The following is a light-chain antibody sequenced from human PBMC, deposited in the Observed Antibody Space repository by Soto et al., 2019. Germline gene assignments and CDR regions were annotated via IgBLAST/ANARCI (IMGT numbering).Light chain of an antibody. CDR2: DVS. V-gene: IGLV2-14*01. Sequence: QSALTQPASVSGSPGQSITISCTGTSSDVGGYNYVSWYQQHPGKAPKLMIYDVSNRPSGVSNRFSGSKSGNTASLTISGLQAEDEADYYCSSDTSSITLVFGTGTKVTVL. CDR1: SSDVGGYNY. J-gene: IGLJ1*01. CDR3: SSDTSSITLV.